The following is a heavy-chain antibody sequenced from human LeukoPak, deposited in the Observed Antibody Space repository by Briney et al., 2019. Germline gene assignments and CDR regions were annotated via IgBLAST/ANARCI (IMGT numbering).Heavy chain of an antibody. CDR3: ARVLRFGYSYGPIDY. CDR2: ISWNSGSI. V-gene: IGHV3-9*01. J-gene: IGHJ4*02. D-gene: IGHD5-18*01. Sequence: QAGGSLRLSCAASGFTFDDYAMHWVRQGPGKGLEWVSGISWNSGSIGYADSVKGRFTISRDNAKNSLYLQMNSLRAEDTAVYYCARVLRFGYSYGPIDYWGQGTLVTVSS. CDR1: GFTFDDYA.